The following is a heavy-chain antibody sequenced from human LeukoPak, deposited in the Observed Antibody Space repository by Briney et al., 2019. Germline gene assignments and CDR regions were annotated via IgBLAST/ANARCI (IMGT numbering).Heavy chain of an antibody. CDR1: GRSISSYY. CDR2: IYTSGST. CDR3: ARDWRAVARLDY. V-gene: IGHV4-4*07. Sequence: SETLSLTCPVSGRSISSYYWSWIRHPAGKGLEWIGRIYTSGSTNYNPTLKGRVTMSVATPKNQLSLKLSSVTAADTAVYYCARDWRAVARLDYWGQGNLVTVSS. D-gene: IGHD6-19*01. J-gene: IGHJ4*02.